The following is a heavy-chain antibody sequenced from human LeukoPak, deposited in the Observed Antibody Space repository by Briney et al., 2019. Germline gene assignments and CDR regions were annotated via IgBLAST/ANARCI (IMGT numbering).Heavy chain of an antibody. CDR3: ARGASTWIQLMYFQH. V-gene: IGHV4-59*01. CDR1: GGSISSDY. J-gene: IGHJ1*01. Sequence: SETLSLTCTVSGGSISSDYWSWIRQPPGKGLEWIGNIYYSGITNYNPSLKSRVTISIDTSKNQSSLKLNYVTAADTAVYFCARGASTWIQLMYFQHWGQGTLVTVPS. D-gene: IGHD5-18*01. CDR2: IYYSGIT.